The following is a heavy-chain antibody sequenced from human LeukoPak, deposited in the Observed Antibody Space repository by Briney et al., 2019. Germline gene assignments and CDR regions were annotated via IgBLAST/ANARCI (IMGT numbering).Heavy chain of an antibody. J-gene: IGHJ3*02. CDR3: ARAPWELLGAFDI. CDR2: IKQDGSEK. D-gene: IGHD1-26*01. V-gene: IGHV3-7*04. CDR1: GFSLSTYW. Sequence: PGGSLRLSCVASGFSLSTYWMNWVRQAPGKGLEWVATIKQDGSEKYYVASVKGRFSISRDNAKNSLYLHMNSLRAEDTAVYYCARAPWELLGAFDIWGQGTMVTVS.